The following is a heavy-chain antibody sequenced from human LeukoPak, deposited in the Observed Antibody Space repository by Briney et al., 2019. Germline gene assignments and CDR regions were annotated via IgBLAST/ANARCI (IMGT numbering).Heavy chain of an antibody. CDR2: IRYDGSNK. Sequence: PGGSLRLSCAASGFTFSSYGMHWVRQAPGKGLEWVAFIRYDGSNKYYADCVKGRFTISRDNSKNTLYLQMNSLRAEDTAVYYCARDQYDSSGYFAEYFQHWGQGNLVTVSS. D-gene: IGHD3-22*01. CDR3: ARDQYDSSGYFAEYFQH. V-gene: IGHV3-30*02. J-gene: IGHJ1*01. CDR1: GFTFSSYG.